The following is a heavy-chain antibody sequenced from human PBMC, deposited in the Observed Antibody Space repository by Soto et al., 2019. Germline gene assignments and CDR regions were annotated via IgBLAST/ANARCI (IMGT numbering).Heavy chain of an antibody. V-gene: IGHV4-59*01. D-gene: IGHD2-15*01. Sequence: SETLSLTCTVSGGSFSSYYWSWIRQPPGKGLEWIGYIYYTGSIIYNPSLKSRVTMSVDMSMKQYSLKLNSVTAADTAVYYCARTTTLENYFDYWGQGTLVTVSS. CDR3: ARTTTLENYFDY. CDR1: GGSFSSYY. CDR2: IYYTGSI. J-gene: IGHJ4*02.